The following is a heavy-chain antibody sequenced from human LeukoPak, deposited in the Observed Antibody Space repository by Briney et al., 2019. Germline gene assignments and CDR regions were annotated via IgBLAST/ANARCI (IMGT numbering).Heavy chain of an antibody. CDR2: IIPIFGTA. J-gene: IGHJ5*02. CDR3: ARETSSQGYCSSTSCYKRFDP. CDR1: GGTFSSYA. Sequence: SVKVSCKASGGTFSSYAISWVRQAPGQGLEWMGGIIPIFGTANYAQKFQGRVTITADESTSTAYMELSSLRSEDTAVYYCARETSSQGYCSSTSCYKRFDPWGQGTLVTVSS. V-gene: IGHV1-69*13. D-gene: IGHD2-2*02.